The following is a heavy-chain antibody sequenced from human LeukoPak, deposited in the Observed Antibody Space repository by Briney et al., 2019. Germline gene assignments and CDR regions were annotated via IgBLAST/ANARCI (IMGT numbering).Heavy chain of an antibody. CDR2: INHSGST. V-gene: IGHV4-34*01. CDR1: GGSFSGYY. J-gene: IGHJ4*02. Sequence: SETLSLTCAVYGGSFSGYYWSWIRQPPGKGLEWIGEINHSGSTNYNPSLKSRVTISVDTSKNQFSLKLSSVTAADTAVYYCARPGRSGSYRYYFDYWCQGTLVTVSS. D-gene: IGHD1-26*01. CDR3: ARPGRSGSYRYYFDY.